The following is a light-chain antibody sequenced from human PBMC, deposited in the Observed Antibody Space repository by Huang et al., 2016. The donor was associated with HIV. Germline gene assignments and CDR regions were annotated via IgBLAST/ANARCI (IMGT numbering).Light chain of an antibody. Sequence: DIQMTQSPSSLSASVGDRVTITCRASQSISNYLNWYQQKPGKAPKLLIYAASSLQSGVPSRFSGSGSGTDFTLTITSLQPEDSAIYYCQQSYSTLTFGGGTKVEIK. V-gene: IGKV1-39*01. CDR2: AAS. CDR3: QQSYSTLT. CDR1: QSISNY. J-gene: IGKJ4*01.